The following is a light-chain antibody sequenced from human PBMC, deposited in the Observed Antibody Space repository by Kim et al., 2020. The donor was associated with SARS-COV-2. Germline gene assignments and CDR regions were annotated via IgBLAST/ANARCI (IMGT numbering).Light chain of an antibody. CDR2: DAS. CDR3: QQYSNLPVT. CDR1: QDISNY. V-gene: IGKV1-33*01. Sequence: DIQMTQSPSSLSASVGDRVTITCQASQDISNYLNWYQQKPGKAPKRLIYDASNLETGVPSRFSGSGSGTDFTFTISSLQPEDIATYYCQQYSNLPVTFVQGTRLEIK. J-gene: IGKJ5*01.